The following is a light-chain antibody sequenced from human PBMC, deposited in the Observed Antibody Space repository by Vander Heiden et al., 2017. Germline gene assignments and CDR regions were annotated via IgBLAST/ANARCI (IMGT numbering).Light chain of an antibody. CDR3: QQYYSFPGT. V-gene: IGKV1D-8*02. J-gene: IGKJ1*01. CDR2: DAS. Sequence: AIGVTQSPSLLSASTGDRVTIPCRVSQGISNHLAWYQQKPGKAPELLIRDASTLQSGVPSRFSGSGSGTDFTLTISCLQSQDFATYYCQQYYSFPGTFGQGTKVEVK. CDR1: QGISNH.